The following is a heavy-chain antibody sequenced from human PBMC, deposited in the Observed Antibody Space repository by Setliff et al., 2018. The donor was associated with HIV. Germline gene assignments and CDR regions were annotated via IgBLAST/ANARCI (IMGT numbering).Heavy chain of an antibody. CDR2: IYYSGST. Sequence: PSETLSLTCTVSGGSIRSYYWSWIRQPPGKGLEWIGYIYYSGSTNYNPSLKSRVTISVDTSKNQFSLKLSSVTAADTAVYYCARAGGGGRWLHLSYWYLDLWGRGTLVTVSS. V-gene: IGHV4-59*01. J-gene: IGHJ2*01. CDR3: ARAGGGGRWLHLSYWYLDL. CDR1: GGSIRSYY. D-gene: IGHD3-16*01.